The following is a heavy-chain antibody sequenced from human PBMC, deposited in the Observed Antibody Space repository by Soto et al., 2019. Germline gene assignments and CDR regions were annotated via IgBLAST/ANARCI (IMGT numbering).Heavy chain of an antibody. Sequence: EVQLLESGGGLVQPGGSLRLSCAASGFTFSTYAMSWVRQAPGKGLEWISSISSGGTSTYYADSVKGQFSISRDNSKNTLYLQMNSLRAEETAIYYCAKDLRGDYHGGGNWFDPWGQGTLVTVSS. CDR1: GFTFSTYA. D-gene: IGHD3-10*01. CDR2: ISSGGTST. CDR3: AKDLRGDYHGGGNWFDP. J-gene: IGHJ5*02. V-gene: IGHV3-23*01.